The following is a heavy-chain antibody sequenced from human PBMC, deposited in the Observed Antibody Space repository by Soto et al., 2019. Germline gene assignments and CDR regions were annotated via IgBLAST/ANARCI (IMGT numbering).Heavy chain of an antibody. Sequence: EVQLVASGGDLVPPGGSLRLSCAVSGLTFSTDEMNWVRQAPGKGLEWLAYISYTSTTIKYADSVKGRFAVPRDNAKKSLSLQMNNLRVEDTAIYYCVREGGSLAFDSWGQGTLVTVSS. D-gene: IGHD1-1*01. CDR1: GLTFSTDE. V-gene: IGHV3-48*03. J-gene: IGHJ4*02. CDR2: ISYTSTTI. CDR3: VREGGSLAFDS.